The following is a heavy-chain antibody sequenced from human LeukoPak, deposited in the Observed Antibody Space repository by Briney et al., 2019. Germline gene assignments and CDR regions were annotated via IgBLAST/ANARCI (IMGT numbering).Heavy chain of an antibody. V-gene: IGHV4-30-2*01. J-gene: IGHJ4*02. CDR2: IYHSGST. CDR1: GDSISSGGYS. CDR3: ARGVVKWLPDY. Sequence: SQTLSLTCAVSGDSISSGGYSWSWIRQPPGKGLEWIGYIYHSGSTYYSPSLKSRVIMSVDKSKNQFSLKLSAVTAADTAVYYCARGVVKWLPDYWGQGTLVTVSS. D-gene: IGHD5-12*01.